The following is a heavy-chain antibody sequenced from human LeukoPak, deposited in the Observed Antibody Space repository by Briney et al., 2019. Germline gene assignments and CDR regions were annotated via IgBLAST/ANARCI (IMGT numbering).Heavy chain of an antibody. D-gene: IGHD2-21*02. Sequence: GRSLRLSCAASGFTFSSYGMHWVRQAPGKGLEWVAVISYDGSNKYYADSVKGRFTIPRDNSKNTLYLQMNSLRAEDTAVYYCAKLAYCGGDCYSRDLEIFDYWGQGTLVTVSS. CDR3: AKLAYCGGDCYSRDLEIFDY. CDR2: ISYDGSNK. V-gene: IGHV3-30*18. J-gene: IGHJ4*02. CDR1: GFTFSSYG.